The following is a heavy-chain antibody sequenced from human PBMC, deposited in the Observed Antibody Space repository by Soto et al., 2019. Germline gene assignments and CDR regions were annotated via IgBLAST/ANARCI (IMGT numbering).Heavy chain of an antibody. D-gene: IGHD6-6*01. CDR1: GFTFSSYS. CDR2: ISSSSYI. V-gene: IGHV3-21*01. Sequence: PGGSLRLSCAASGFTFSSYSMNWVRQAPGKGLEWVSSISSSSYIYYADSVKGRFTISRDNAKNSLYLQMNSLRAEDTAVYYCARDKKLGTYYYYGMDVWGQGTTVTVSS. J-gene: IGHJ6*02. CDR3: ARDKKLGTYYYYGMDV.